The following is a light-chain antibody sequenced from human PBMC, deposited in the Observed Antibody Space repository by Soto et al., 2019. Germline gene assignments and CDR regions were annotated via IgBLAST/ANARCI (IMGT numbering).Light chain of an antibody. Sequence: EIVLTQSPGTLSLSPGERATLSCRASQSVSSSYLAWYQQKPGQAPRLLIYGASNRATGIPDRFSGSGSGTDFTLTISRLKPEDVAVYYCQQYGSSPLTFGGGTKVEIK. V-gene: IGKV3-20*01. CDR1: QSVSSSY. J-gene: IGKJ4*01. CDR3: QQYGSSPLT. CDR2: GAS.